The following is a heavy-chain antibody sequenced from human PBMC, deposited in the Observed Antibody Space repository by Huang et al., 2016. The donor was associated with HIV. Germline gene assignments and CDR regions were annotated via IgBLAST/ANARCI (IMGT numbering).Heavy chain of an antibody. V-gene: IGHV4-34*02. D-gene: IGHD3-10*01. CDR1: GGSLSGYY. J-gene: IGHJ5*02. CDR3: ARDATKNPRGWFDP. Sequence: QVHLQQWGAGLLKSAETLSLTCAVYGGSLSGYYWSWLRQTPGTGLDGIGEVNHLGSPNYNPALRSRVSISMDESKKQFSLKLKFISDADTAVYFCARDATKNPRGWFDPWGQGSLVTVSS. CDR2: VNHLGSP.